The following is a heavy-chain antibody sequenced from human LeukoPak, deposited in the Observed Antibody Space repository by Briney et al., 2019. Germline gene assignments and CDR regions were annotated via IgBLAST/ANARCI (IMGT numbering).Heavy chain of an antibody. CDR3: ASGRYYFDSGDYYRY. CDR1: GFTFDDYA. CDR2: ISWNSGSI. V-gene: IGHV3-9*01. Sequence: PGGSLRLSCAASGFTFDDYAMHWVRQAPGKGLEWVSGISWNSGSIAYADSVKGRFTISRDNAKSSLYLQTNSLRADDTAFYYCASGRYYFDSGDYYRYWGQGTLVTVSS. D-gene: IGHD3-22*01. J-gene: IGHJ4*02.